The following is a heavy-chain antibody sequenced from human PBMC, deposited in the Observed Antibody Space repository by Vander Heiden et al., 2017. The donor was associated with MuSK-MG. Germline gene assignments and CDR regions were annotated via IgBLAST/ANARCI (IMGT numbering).Heavy chain of an antibody. V-gene: IGHV4-34*01. CDR3: ARGGSSGALDY. D-gene: IGHD6-19*01. CDR2: VNHSGST. Sequence: QVQLQQWGAGLMKPSETLSLTCAVHGGSLSGYYWSWIRQFPGKGLEWIGEVNHSGSTTYKPSLKRRVTISVDTSKNQFSLKLSSVTAADTAVYYCARGGSSGALDYWGQGTLVTVSS. J-gene: IGHJ4*02. CDR1: GGSLSGYY.